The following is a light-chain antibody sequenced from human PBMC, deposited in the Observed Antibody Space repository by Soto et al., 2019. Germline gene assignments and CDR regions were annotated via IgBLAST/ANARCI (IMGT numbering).Light chain of an antibody. Sequence: QSVLTQPPSVSGAPGQRVTISCTGSRSNIGAGYDVHWYQQLPGTAPKLLIYGNSNRPSGVPDRFSDSKSGTSASLAITGLQAEDEADYYCQSYDSSLSGWLFGGGTKLTVL. J-gene: IGLJ3*02. CDR3: QSYDSSLSGWL. CDR2: GNS. CDR1: RSNIGAGYD. V-gene: IGLV1-40*01.